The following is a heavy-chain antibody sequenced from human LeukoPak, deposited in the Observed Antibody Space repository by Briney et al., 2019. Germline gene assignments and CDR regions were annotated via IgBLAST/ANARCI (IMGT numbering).Heavy chain of an antibody. D-gene: IGHD3-22*01. CDR1: GFIFSSYE. J-gene: IGHJ4*02. CDR2: ISSSGSTI. CDR3: ARDLVYYDSSGGDY. V-gene: IGHV3-48*03. Sequence: GGSLRLSCEASGFIFSSYEMNWVRQAPGKGLEWVSYISSSGSTIYYTDSVKGRFTISRDNAKNSLYLQMNSLRAEDTAVYYCARDLVYYDSSGGDYWGQGTLVTVSS.